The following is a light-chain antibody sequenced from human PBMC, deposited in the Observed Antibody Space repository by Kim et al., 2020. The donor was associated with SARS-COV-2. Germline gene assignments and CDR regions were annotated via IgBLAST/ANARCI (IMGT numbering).Light chain of an antibody. Sequence: SSELTQDPAVSVALGQTVRITCQGDSLGTYYASWFQQKPGQAPVLVIYGNNKRPSGIPDRFSGSNSGNTTSLTITGAQAEDEADYYRNSRDSSSTPVFGGGTQLTVL. CDR1: SLGTYY. CDR3: NSRDSSSTPV. J-gene: IGLJ2*01. V-gene: IGLV3-19*01. CDR2: GNN.